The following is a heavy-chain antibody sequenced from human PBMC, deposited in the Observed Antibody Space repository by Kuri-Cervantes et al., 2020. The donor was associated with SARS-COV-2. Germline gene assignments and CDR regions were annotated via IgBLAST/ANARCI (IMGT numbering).Heavy chain of an antibody. Sequence: ASVKVSCKASGYTFTSYGIRWVRQAPGQGLEWMGRISAYNGNTNYAQKLQGRVTMTTDASTSTAYMELRSLRSADTAVYYCARGHSALKWELLPFDYWGRGTLVTVSS. CDR1: GYTFTSYG. D-gene: IGHD1-26*01. V-gene: IGHV1-18*01. CDR2: ISAYNGNT. CDR3: ARGHSALKWELLPFDY. J-gene: IGHJ4*02.